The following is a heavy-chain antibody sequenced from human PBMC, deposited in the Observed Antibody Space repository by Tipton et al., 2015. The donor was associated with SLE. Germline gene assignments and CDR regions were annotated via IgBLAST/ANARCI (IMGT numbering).Heavy chain of an antibody. V-gene: IGHV3-21*01. D-gene: IGHD3-10*01. J-gene: IGHJ3*02. CDR1: GFTFSSYS. CDR3: ARVMGPTDDAFDI. Sequence: SLRLSCAASGFTFSSYSMNWVRQAPGKGLEWVSSISSSSSYIYYADSVKGRFTISRDNAKNSLYLQMNSLRAEDTAVYYCARVMGPTDDAFDIWGQGTMVTVSS. CDR2: ISSSSSYI.